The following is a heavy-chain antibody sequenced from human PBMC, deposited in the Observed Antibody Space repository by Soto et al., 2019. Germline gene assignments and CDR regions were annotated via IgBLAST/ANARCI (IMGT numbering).Heavy chain of an antibody. V-gene: IGHV3-23*01. CDR1: GFNFNTYA. CDR3: AKGKSSNYVSHAFDV. CDR2: ISGGGGSI. Sequence: SGGSLRLSCAASGFNFNTYAMSWVRQAPGKGPEWVSGISGGGGSIHYVDSVKGRFTISRDNSKNTLYLQMNSLRGEDTAVYYCAKGKSSNYVSHAFDVWGQGTMVTVSS. D-gene: IGHD3-10*02. J-gene: IGHJ3*01.